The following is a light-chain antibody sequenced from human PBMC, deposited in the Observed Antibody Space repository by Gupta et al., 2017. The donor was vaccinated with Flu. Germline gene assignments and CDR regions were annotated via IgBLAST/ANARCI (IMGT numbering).Light chain of an antibody. J-gene: IGKJ2*01. CDR1: QSISNN. V-gene: IGKV3-15*01. CDR3: QQYNKWPTYT. Sequence: ATLSVSPGEGATLSCRASQSISNNLAWYQQKPGQAPRLLIYGASTRDSGTPARFSGSGYGTDFTLTISSRQSEDFAVYYCQQYNKWPTYTFGQGTKLEIK. CDR2: GAS.